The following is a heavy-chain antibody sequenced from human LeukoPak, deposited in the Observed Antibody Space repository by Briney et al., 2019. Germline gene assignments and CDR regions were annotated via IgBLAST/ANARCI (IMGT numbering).Heavy chain of an antibody. J-gene: IGHJ4*02. CDR2: IYSGGDT. CDR3: AVGSTSVYTYGYLDY. Sequence: PGGSLRLSCAASGFTVSSDYMSWVRHAPGKGLEWVSLIYSGGDTYYADSVKGSFTISRDDSRRTLSLQMNSLRAEDTAVYYCAVGSTSVYTYGYLDYWGQGTLVTVSS. D-gene: IGHD5-18*01. V-gene: IGHV3-66*01. CDR1: GFTVSSDY.